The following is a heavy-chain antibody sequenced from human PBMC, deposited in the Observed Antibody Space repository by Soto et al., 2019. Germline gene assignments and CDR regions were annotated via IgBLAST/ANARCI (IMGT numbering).Heavy chain of an antibody. CDR3: ARQAAAPGIDLWFDP. D-gene: IGHD6-13*01. CDR2: IFYAGNT. J-gene: IGHJ5*02. CDR1: GGSISSSRSY. Sequence: QLQLQESGPGLVKPSETLSLTCNVSGGSISSSRSYWAWFRQPPGKELEWIANIFYAGNTYYNPSLKSRVTVSSDTSKNQFSLKLDAVTAGDTAVYYCARQAAAPGIDLWFDPWGQGTLVTVSS. V-gene: IGHV4-39*01.